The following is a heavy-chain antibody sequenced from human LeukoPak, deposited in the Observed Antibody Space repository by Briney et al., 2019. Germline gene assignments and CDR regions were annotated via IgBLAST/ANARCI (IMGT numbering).Heavy chain of an antibody. V-gene: IGHV1-69*06. Sequence: ASVKVSCKASGGTFSNYAVSWVRQAPGQGLEWMGGIIPIYGTTNYAQKFQGRVTITADKSTSTVYMELSSLRSDDTAVYYCAGAGDNDFWSGSDGGDNWFDPWGQGTLVTVSS. D-gene: IGHD3-3*01. CDR3: AGAGDNDFWSGSDGGDNWFDP. CDR1: GGTFSNYA. CDR2: IIPIYGTT. J-gene: IGHJ5*02.